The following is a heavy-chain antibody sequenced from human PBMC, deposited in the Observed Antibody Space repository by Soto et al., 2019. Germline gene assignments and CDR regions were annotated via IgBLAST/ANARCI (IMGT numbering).Heavy chain of an antibody. J-gene: IGHJ6*03. Sequence: SVKVSCKASGGTFSSYTISWVRQAPGQGLEWMGRIIPILGIANYAQKFQGRVTITADKSTSTAYMELSSLRSEDTAVYYCARNAYCGGDCPYYYYYMDVWGKGTTVTVSS. CDR1: GGTFSSYT. D-gene: IGHD2-21*01. V-gene: IGHV1-69*02. CDR3: ARNAYCGGDCPYYYYYMDV. CDR2: IIPILGIA.